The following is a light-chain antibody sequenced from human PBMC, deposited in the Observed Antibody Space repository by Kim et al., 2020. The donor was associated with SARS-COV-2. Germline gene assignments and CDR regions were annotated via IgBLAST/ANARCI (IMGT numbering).Light chain of an antibody. Sequence: ASVKLTCTLSSGHSSYAIAWHQQQPEKGPWYLMKLNSDGSHSKGDGIPDRFSGSSSGAERYLTISSLQSEDEADYYCQTWGTGILVFGGGTQLTVL. J-gene: IGLJ3*02. CDR3: QTWGTGILV. CDR2: LNSDGSH. CDR1: SGHSSYA. V-gene: IGLV4-69*01.